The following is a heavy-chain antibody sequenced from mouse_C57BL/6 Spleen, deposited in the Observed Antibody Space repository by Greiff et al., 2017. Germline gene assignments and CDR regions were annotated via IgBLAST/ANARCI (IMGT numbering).Heavy chain of an antibody. V-gene: IGHV3-6*01. CDR2: ISYDGSN. Sequence: VQLMESGPGLVQPSQSLSLPCSVSGYSITSGYYWHWIRPFPGNKLEWMGFISYDGSNNYTQSLKNRISITRYTSKNQFFLKLNSVTTEDTATYYCARKGAWFAYWGQGTLVTVSA. CDR3: ARKGAWFAY. CDR1: GYSITSGYY. J-gene: IGHJ3*01.